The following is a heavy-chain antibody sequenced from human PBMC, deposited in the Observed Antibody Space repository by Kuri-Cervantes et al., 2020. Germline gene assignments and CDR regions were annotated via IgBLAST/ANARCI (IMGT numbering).Heavy chain of an antibody. D-gene: IGHD3-22*01. CDR1: GDSISSYF. CDR2: IYYSGST. V-gene: IGHV4-59*01. Sequence: SETLSLTCAVSGDSISSYFWSWIRQPPGKGLEWIGYIYYSGSTNYNPSLKSRVTISVDTSKNQFSLKLSSVTAADTAVYYCASYKDYYDSSGYYSPFDYWGQGTLVTVSS. CDR3: ASYKDYYDSSGYYSPFDY. J-gene: IGHJ4*02.